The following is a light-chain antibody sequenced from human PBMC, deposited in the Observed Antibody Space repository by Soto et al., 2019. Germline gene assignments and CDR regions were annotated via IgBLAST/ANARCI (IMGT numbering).Light chain of an antibody. Sequence: EIVMTQSPATLSVSPGERATLSCRASQGVRSNLAWYQQKPGQAPRLLIYAASSRATGIPERFSGSGSGTDFTLTITRLEPEDFAVYYCQQYDASPITFGLGTRLEIK. CDR3: QQYDASPIT. V-gene: IGKV3D-15*01. J-gene: IGKJ5*01. CDR1: QGVRSN. CDR2: AAS.